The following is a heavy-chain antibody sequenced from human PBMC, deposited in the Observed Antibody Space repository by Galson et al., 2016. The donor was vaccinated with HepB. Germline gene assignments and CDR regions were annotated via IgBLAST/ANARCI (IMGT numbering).Heavy chain of an antibody. CDR1: GFTFSGFW. D-gene: IGHD5-18*01. CDR3: ARGSGYLIDY. Sequence: SLRLSCAASGFTFSGFWMNWVRQAPGKGLEWVAIIKEDGSDKHYVDSGKGRFTISRDNAKNSLYLQMDSLRGEDTAVYYCARGSGYLIDYWGQGTLVTVSS. V-gene: IGHV3-7*04. CDR2: IKEDGSDK. J-gene: IGHJ4*02.